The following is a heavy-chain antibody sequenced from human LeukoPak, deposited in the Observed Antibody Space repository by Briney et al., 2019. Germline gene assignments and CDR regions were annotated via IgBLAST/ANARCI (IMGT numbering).Heavy chain of an antibody. Sequence: QPGGSLRLSCAAPGFTFSSYAMSWVRQAPGKGLGWVSAISGSGGSTKYADSVKGRFTISRDNSKNTLYLQMNSLRAEDTAVYYCATDSGYSYVDSWGQGTLVTVSS. CDR1: GFTFSSYA. D-gene: IGHD5-18*01. CDR3: ATDSGYSYVDS. J-gene: IGHJ4*02. CDR2: ISGSGGST. V-gene: IGHV3-23*01.